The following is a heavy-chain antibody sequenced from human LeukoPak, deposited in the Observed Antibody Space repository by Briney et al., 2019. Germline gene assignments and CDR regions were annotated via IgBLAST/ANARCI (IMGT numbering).Heavy chain of an antibody. J-gene: IGHJ6*03. CDR1: AFTFSSYS. Sequence: PGGSLRLSCAASAFTFSSYSMNWVRQAPGKGLEWVSYISSSSTIYYADSVKGRFTISRDNAKKSLYMQMNSLRAEDTAVYYCAGDYGDYYMDVWGKGTTVTVFS. D-gene: IGHD4-17*01. V-gene: IGHV3-48*01. CDR2: ISSSSTI. CDR3: AGDYGDYYMDV.